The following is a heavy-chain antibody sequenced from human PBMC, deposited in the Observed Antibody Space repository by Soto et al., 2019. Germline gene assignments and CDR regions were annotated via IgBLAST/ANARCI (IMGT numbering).Heavy chain of an antibody. CDR2: ISYDASNK. Sequence: QVQLVESGGGVVQPGRSLRLSCAAGEFTFSSCARQWVRQAPGKGLEWVAVISYDASNKYYADSVKGRFTISRDNSKNTLYLQMNSLRAEATAVYYCARGYSSSSAAFDYWGQGTLVTVSS. D-gene: IGHD6-13*01. CDR3: ARGYSSSSAAFDY. V-gene: IGHV3-30-3*01. CDR1: EFTFSSCA. J-gene: IGHJ4*02.